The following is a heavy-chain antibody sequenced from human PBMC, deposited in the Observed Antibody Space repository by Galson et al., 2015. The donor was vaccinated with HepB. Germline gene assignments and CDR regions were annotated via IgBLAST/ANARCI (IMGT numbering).Heavy chain of an antibody. J-gene: IGHJ5*02. Sequence: SVKVSCKASGYTFTSYAMHWVRQAPGQRLEWMGWINAGNGNTKYSQKFRGRVTITRDTSASTAYMELSSLRSEDTAVYYCARPSCSSTSCYYWFDPWGQGTLVTVSS. CDR2: INAGNGNT. CDR3: ARPSCSSTSCYYWFDP. D-gene: IGHD2-2*01. CDR1: GYTFTSYA. V-gene: IGHV1-3*01.